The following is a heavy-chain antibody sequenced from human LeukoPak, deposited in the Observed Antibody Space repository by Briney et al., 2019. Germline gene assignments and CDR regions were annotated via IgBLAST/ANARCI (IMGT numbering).Heavy chain of an antibody. V-gene: IGHV4-59*11. CDR1: GGSFSNHY. CDR2: IYHTGST. Sequence: TSETLSLTCTVPGGSFSNHYWSWIRQPPGKGLEWIGYIYHTGSTNYNPSLKSRVTISVDTSKNQFSLKLSSVTAADTAVYYCARGNYVDWFDPWGQGTQVTVSS. CDR3: ARGNYVDWFDP. J-gene: IGHJ5*02. D-gene: IGHD1-7*01.